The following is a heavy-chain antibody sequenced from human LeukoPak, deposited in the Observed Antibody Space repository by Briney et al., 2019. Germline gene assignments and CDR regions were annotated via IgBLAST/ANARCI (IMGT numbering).Heavy chain of an antibody. CDR3: AKDGESGIQYTQGYFDY. D-gene: IGHD1-1*01. Sequence: GGSLRLSCAASGFSFSDYAIYWVRQTPGKGLEWVAFIQYDGGNKIYADSVKGRFTISRDNSHNTVYLQMTGLRAEDTAVYYCAKDGESGIQYTQGYFDYWGQGTLVIVSS. CDR2: IQYDGGNK. J-gene: IGHJ4*02. CDR1: GFSFSDYA. V-gene: IGHV3-30*02.